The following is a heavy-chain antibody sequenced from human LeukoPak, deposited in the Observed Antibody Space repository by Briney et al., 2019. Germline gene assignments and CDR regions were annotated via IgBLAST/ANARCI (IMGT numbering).Heavy chain of an antibody. CDR3: AKGPGYSGSRNDY. CDR1: GFTFSNQG. D-gene: IGHD1-26*01. V-gene: IGHV3-30*02. Sequence: GGSLRLSCAASGFTFSNQGMHWVRQAPGKGLEWVAFVRYDGSNKYYADSVQGRFTISKDNSKNTLYLQMSSLTPEDTAVYYCAKGPGYSGSRNDYWGQGTLVTVSS. J-gene: IGHJ4*02. CDR2: VRYDGSNK.